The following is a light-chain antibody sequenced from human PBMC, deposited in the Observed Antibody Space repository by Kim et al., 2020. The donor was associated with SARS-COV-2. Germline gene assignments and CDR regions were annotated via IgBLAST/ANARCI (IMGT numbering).Light chain of an antibody. CDR2: AAS. CDR1: QGIRND. J-gene: IGKJ1*01. V-gene: IGKV1-6*01. CDR3: LQDYTYPRT. Sequence: AAVGDRATITCRASQGIRNDLGWYQQTPGKAPKLLIYAASNLQSGVSPRFSGSGSGTDFTLTISSLQPEDFATYYCLQDYTYPRTFGQGTKVDIK.